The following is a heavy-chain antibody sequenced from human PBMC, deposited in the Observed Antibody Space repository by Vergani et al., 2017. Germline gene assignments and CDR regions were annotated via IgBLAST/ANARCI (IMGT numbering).Heavy chain of an antibody. CDR2: LDPRGGPP. J-gene: IGHJ4*02. D-gene: IGHD3-16*01. CDR3: VGPEDDYRNMITYFLDY. V-gene: IGHV1-46*02. Sequence: QVQLVQSGAAVKKPGASVKLSCKSSGYIFNSYYIHWVRQAPGQGLEWMGLLDPRGGPPTYAEKFEGRVTLTSDTSTSTFYMELRSLRSDDTAVYFCVGPEDDYRNMITYFLDYWGQGSLVSVSS. CDR1: GYIFNSYY.